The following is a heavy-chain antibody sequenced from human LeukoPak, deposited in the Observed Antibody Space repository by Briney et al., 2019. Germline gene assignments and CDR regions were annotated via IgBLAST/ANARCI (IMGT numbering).Heavy chain of an antibody. J-gene: IGHJ4*02. CDR1: GYTFSSYG. V-gene: IGHV1-18*01. D-gene: IGHD3-9*01. Sequence: ASVEVSCKASGYTFSSYGISWVRQAPGQGLEWVGWIRGDNGNTNYAQNFQGRVTMTTDTSTSTAYMELRSLGSDETAVYYCAIVDLLTGYYFFDYWGQGTLVTVSS. CDR2: IRGDNGNT. CDR3: AIVDLLTGYYFFDY.